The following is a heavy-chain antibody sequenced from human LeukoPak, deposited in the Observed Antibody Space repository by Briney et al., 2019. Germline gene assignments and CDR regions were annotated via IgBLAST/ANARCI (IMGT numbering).Heavy chain of an antibody. Sequence: VQPGRSLRLSCAASGFTFSSYGMHWVRQAPGKGLEWVAVIRYDGSNKYYADSVKGRFTISRDNSKNTLYLQMNSLRAEDTAVYYCARARALFDYWGQGTLVTVSS. J-gene: IGHJ4*02. V-gene: IGHV3-33*01. CDR3: ARARALFDY. CDR2: IRYDGSNK. CDR1: GFTFSSYG.